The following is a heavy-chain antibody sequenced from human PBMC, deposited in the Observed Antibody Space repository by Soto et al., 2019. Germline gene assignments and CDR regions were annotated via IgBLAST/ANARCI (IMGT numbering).Heavy chain of an antibody. CDR2: ISGSGGST. J-gene: IGHJ4*02. Sequence: GGSVRLSCAASGFTFSSYAMSWVRQAPGKGLEWVSAISGSGGSTYYADSVKGRFTISRDNSKNTLYLQMNSLRAEDTAVYYCAKDFSGRSWYQVAHYWGPAXLVTL. CDR3: AKDFSGRSWYQVAHY. V-gene: IGHV3-23*01. D-gene: IGHD6-13*01. CDR1: GFTFSSYA.